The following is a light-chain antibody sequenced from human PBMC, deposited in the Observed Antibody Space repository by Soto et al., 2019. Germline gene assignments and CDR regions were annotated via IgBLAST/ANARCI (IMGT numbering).Light chain of an antibody. CDR1: QDITNY. V-gene: IGKV1-27*01. Sequence: DIQMTQSPSSLSASVGDRVTITCRATQDITNYLAWYQQKPGKVPKLLIYAASTLQSGVPSRFRGSGTGTDLILTIRSLQPEDVASYYCQKYNSAPSWTFGHVTKVEIK. CDR3: QKYNSAPSWT. J-gene: IGKJ1*01. CDR2: AAS.